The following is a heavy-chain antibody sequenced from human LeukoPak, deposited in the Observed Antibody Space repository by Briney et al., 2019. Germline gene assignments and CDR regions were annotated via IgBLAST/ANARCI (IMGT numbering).Heavy chain of an antibody. CDR2: IYHSGST. CDR3: ARADGLAWVDY. CDR1: GYSISSGYY. V-gene: IGHV4-38-2*02. J-gene: IGHJ4*02. Sequence: SETLSLTCTVSGYSISSGYYWGWIRQPPGKGLEWIGYIYHSGSTYYNPSLKSRVTMSVDTSKNQFSLKLSSVTAADTAVYYCARADGLAWVDYWGQGTLVTVSS. D-gene: IGHD3/OR15-3a*01.